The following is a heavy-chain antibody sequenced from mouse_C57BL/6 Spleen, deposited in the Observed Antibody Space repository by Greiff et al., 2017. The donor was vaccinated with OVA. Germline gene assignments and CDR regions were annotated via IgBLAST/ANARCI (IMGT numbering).Heavy chain of an antibody. CDR2: IHPNSGST. J-gene: IGHJ3*01. D-gene: IGHD2-3*01. V-gene: IGHV1-64*01. Sequence: QVQLQQPGAELVKPGASVKLSCKASGYTFTSYWMRWVKQRPGQGLEWIGIIHPNSGSTNYNEKFKIKARLTVAKSSSTADMQLSSLTFEDSAVYYGAREERVYDSYPAGFAYWGQGTLVTVSA. CDR1: GYTFTSYW. CDR3: AREERVYDSYPAGFAY.